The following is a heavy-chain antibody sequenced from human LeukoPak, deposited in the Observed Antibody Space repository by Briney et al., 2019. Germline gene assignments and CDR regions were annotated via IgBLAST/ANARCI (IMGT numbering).Heavy chain of an antibody. D-gene: IGHD3-22*01. J-gene: IGHJ4*02. CDR1: GFTFSDYY. CDR2: IGSSGITI. CDR3: ARDIYYYDSSGYYFPGGSDY. Sequence: GGSLRLSCAASGFTFSDYYMSWIRQAPGKGLEWVSYIGSSGITIYYADSVKGRFTISRDNAKNSLYLQMNSLRAEDTAVYYCARDIYYYDSSGYYFPGGSDYWGQGTLVTVSS. V-gene: IGHV3-11*04.